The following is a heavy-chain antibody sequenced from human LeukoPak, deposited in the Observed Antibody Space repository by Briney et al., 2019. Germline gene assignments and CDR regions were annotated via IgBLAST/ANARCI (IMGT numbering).Heavy chain of an antibody. CDR1: GFTFSSYS. Sequence: PGGSLRLSCAASGFTFSSYSMNWVRQAPGKGLEWVSSISSSSSYIYYADSVKGRFTISRDNAKNSLYLQMNSLRAEDTAVYYCASLLGSSSWYGDWGQGTLVTVSS. D-gene: IGHD6-13*01. CDR3: ASLLGSSSWYGD. V-gene: IGHV3-21*01. J-gene: IGHJ4*02. CDR2: ISSSSSYI.